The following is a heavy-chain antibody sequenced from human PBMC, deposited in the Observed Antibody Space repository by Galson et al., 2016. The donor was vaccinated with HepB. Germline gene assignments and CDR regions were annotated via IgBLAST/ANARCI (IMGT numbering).Heavy chain of an antibody. V-gene: IGHV3-48*02. CDR2: ISSSSSSI. Sequence: SLRLSCAASGFTSSSYTMNWVRQAPGKGLEWVSSISSSSSSIYYADSVKGRFTISRDNAKNSLYLQMNSLRDEDTAVYYCATQYCSGGSCYSAAPGYWYFDLWGRGTLVTVSS. CDR3: ATQYCSGGSCYSAAPGYWYFDL. D-gene: IGHD2-15*01. CDR1: GFTSSSYT. J-gene: IGHJ2*01.